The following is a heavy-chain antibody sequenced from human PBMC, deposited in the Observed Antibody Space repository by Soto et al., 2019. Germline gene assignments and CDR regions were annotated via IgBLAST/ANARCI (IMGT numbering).Heavy chain of an antibody. D-gene: IGHD3-3*02. CDR3: AKVAHSSGTFDY. J-gene: IGHJ4*02. CDR2: ISFGGSKK. CDR1: GFIFSSYG. V-gene: IGHV3-30*18. Sequence: XGSLRLSCSASGFIFSSYGMHWVRQAPGKGLEWVAVISFGGSKKYYADSVKGRFTISRDNSKNTLDLHMNSLRTEDTAVYYCAKVAHSSGTFDYWGQGTLVTVSS.